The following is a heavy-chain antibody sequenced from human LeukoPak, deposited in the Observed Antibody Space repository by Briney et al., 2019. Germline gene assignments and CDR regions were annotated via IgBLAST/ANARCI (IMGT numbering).Heavy chain of an antibody. J-gene: IGHJ4*02. CDR2: IGDSGSGG. CDR1: GFNFNYFA. CDR3: SRIKYGGNSGYHFDY. V-gene: IGHV3-23*01. D-gene: IGHD4-23*01. Sequence: GGSLRLSCSASGFNFNYFAMSWVRQAPGKRLEWVSTIGDSGSGGFYADSVRGRFTISRDNSKNMVYLQMHSLRVDDSAVYYCSRIKYGGNSGYHFDYWGQGTLVTVSS.